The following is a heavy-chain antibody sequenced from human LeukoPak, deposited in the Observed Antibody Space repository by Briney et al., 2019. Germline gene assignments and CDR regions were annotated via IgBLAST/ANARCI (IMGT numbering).Heavy chain of an antibody. CDR3: AKDRGKASPGLYYCAS. V-gene: IGHV3-23*01. CDR1: GFTFLTYA. J-gene: IGHJ4*02. CDR2: ISGSGGST. Sequence: GGSLSQSFAAGGFTFLTYAFTWVRQAPGKGLEWVSAISGSGGSTYYADSVKGRFTISRDSSKNTLYLQLNSLRAEDTAVYYCAKDRGKASPGLYYCASGAQRPLVTVSS. D-gene: IGHD3-10*01.